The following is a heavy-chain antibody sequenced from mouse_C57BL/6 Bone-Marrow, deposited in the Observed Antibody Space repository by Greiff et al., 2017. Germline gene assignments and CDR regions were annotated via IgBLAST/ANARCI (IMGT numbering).Heavy chain of an antibody. V-gene: IGHV1-42*01. Sequence: EVKLEESGPELVKPGASVKISCKASGYSFTGYYMNWVKQSPEKSLEWIGEINPSTGGTTYNQKFKAKATLTVDKSSSTAYMQLKSLTSEDSAVYYCARNYFYAMDYWGQGTSVTVSS. CDR3: ARNYFYAMDY. J-gene: IGHJ4*01. D-gene: IGHD2-1*01. CDR1: GYSFTGYY. CDR2: INPSTGGT.